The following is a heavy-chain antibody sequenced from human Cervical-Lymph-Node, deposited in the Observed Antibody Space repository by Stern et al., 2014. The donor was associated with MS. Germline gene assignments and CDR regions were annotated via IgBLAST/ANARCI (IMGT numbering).Heavy chain of an antibody. CDR3: LSDYN. Sequence: VQLVQSGSELKKPGASVKVSCTGHGYRFTSYGMNWGRQAPGQGLEWMGRINTNTGNPTYAQDFTGRFVFSLDTSVSTAYLEITSLKAEDTAVYYCLSDYNWGQGTLVTVSS. CDR2: INTNTGNP. D-gene: IGHD5-24*01. J-gene: IGHJ4*02. CDR1: GYRFTSYG. V-gene: IGHV7-4-1*02.